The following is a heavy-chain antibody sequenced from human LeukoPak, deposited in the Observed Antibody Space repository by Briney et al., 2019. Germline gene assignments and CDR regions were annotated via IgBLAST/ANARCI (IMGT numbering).Heavy chain of an antibody. J-gene: IGHJ3*02. CDR1: GGTFSSHA. CDR2: IIPIFGIT. V-gene: IGHV1-69*04. CDR3: ARVPDYGGNAFDI. Sequence: ASVKVSCKASGGTFSSHAISWVRQAPGQGLEWMGRIIPIFGITNYAQKFQGRVTITADKSTSTAYMELSSLRSEDTAVYYCARVPDYGGNAFDIWGQGTMVTVSS. D-gene: IGHD4-23*01.